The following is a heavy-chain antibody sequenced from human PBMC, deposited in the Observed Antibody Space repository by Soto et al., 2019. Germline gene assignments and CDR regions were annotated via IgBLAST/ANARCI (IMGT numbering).Heavy chain of an antibody. Sequence: QVQLVESGGGVVQPGRSLTLSCAASGFTFSRYAIHWVRQAPGKGLEWVAVISNDGSMKYYADSVKGRFTISRDNSKNTLSLQMDSLRPNDTALYYCARAGPDYDILTGSDYWGQGTLVTVSS. CDR3: ARAGPDYDILTGSDY. J-gene: IGHJ4*02. V-gene: IGHV3-30-3*01. D-gene: IGHD3-9*01. CDR1: GFTFSRYA. CDR2: ISNDGSMK.